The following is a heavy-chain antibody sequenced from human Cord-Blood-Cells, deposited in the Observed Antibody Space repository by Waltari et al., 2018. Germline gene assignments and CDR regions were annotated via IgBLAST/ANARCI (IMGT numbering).Heavy chain of an antibody. CDR3: ARVGAQRYSSSWYEYYFDY. CDR2: IYYSGST. V-gene: IGHV4-59*01. Sequence: QVQLQESGPGLVKPSETLSLTCTVSGGSISRYYWSWIRRPPGTGLEWTGYIYYSGSTNYNPSLKSRVTISVDTSKNQFSLKLSSVTAADTAVYYCARVGAQRYSSSWYEYYFDYWGQGTLVTVSS. D-gene: IGHD6-13*01. CDR1: GGSISRYY. J-gene: IGHJ4*02.